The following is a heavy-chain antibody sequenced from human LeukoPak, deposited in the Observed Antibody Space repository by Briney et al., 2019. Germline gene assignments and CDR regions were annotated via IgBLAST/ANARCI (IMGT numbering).Heavy chain of an antibody. J-gene: IGHJ4*02. D-gene: IGHD3-22*01. CDR3: AREGYYDSSGYSIRFSY. CDR1: EFTFSSYL. CDR2: INSDGRTT. Sequence: GGSLRFSCEASEFTFSSYLMHWVRQAPGKGLVWVARINSDGRTTIYADSVKGRFTISRDNAKNTLYLQMNSLRAEDTAVYYCAREGYYDSSGYSIRFSYWGQGTLVTVSS. V-gene: IGHV3-74*01.